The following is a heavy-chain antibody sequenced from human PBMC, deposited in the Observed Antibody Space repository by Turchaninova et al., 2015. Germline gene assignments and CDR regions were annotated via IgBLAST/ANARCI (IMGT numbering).Heavy chain of an antibody. CDR3: ARHRYSSSQYYFDY. CDR1: GYHFSTYW. J-gene: IGHJ4*02. V-gene: IGHV5-51*01. D-gene: IGHD6-13*01. Sequence: EVQLAQSGAEVKKPGESLKISCKGSGYHFSTYWIGWVSQMPGKGLEWMGIIKPEDSDTRYSPSLQGQVTISADKSISTASLQWGSLKASDNAIYYCARHRYSSSQYYFDYWAQGTLVTVSS. CDR2: IKPEDSDT.